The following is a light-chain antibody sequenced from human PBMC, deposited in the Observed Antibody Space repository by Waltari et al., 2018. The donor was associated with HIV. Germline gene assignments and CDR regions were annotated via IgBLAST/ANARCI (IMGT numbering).Light chain of an antibody. V-gene: IGLV1-51*02. J-gene: IGLJ3*02. CDR2: ENN. CDR1: RPNIGTNL. Sequence: QSVFTQPPSVSAPPDHTFTTSSSCSRPNIGTNLLPWYQQPPGTPPKLLISENNNRPSGIPDRFSGSKSGTSATLGITGLQTGDGADYYCGTWDSSLSAVVFGGGTKLTVL. CDR3: GTWDSSLSAVV.